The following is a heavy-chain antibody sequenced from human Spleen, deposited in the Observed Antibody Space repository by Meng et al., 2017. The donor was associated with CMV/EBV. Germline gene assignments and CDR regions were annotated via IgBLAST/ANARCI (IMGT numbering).Heavy chain of an antibody. Sequence: GGSLRLSCEASGFIFSSYTMHWVRQAPGKELEWVAVISYDGSKKYYTDSVKGRFTISRDTAKNTLFLRMNSLRVEDTAVYYCAKGGTYYDFWSASDFWGQGTLVTVSS. CDR2: ISYDGSKK. CDR1: GFIFSSYT. J-gene: IGHJ4*02. CDR3: AKGGTYYDFWSASDF. V-gene: IGHV3-30*04. D-gene: IGHD3-3*01.